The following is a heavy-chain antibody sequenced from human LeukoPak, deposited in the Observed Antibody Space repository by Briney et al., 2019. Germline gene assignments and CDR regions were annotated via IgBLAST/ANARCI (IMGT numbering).Heavy chain of an antibody. J-gene: IGHJ4*02. V-gene: IGHV3-30*18. CDR2: ISYDAINK. CDR1: GFTFWTFD. Sequence: GGSLRLSCAASGFTFWTFDMHWARQAPGKGLEWVAVISYDAINKYYADSVKGRFTIARDNSKNTLYLQMNSLRPEDTAVYYCAKSWGIVGAQRYFFDYWGQGTLVTVSS. D-gene: IGHD1-26*01. CDR3: AKSWGIVGAQRYFFDY.